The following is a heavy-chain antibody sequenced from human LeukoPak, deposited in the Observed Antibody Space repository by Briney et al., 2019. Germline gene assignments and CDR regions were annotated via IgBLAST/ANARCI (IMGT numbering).Heavy chain of an antibody. CDR2: IYYSGST. CDR3: ARAPSSGYYLNWFDP. J-gene: IGHJ5*02. D-gene: IGHD3-22*01. Sequence: NPSETLSLTCSVSGGSISSSSYYWGWIRQPPGKGLEWIGSIYYSGSTYYSPSLKSRITISVDTSKNQFSLKLSSVTAADTAVYYCARAPSSGYYLNWFDPWGQGTLVTVSS. CDR1: GGSISSSSYY. V-gene: IGHV4-39*07.